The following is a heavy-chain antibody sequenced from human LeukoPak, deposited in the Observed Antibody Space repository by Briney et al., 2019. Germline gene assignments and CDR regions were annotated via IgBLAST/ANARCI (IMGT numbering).Heavy chain of an antibody. V-gene: IGHV4-34*01. D-gene: IGHD6-19*01. CDR1: GGSFSGYY. Sequence: SETLSLTCAVYGGSFSGYYWSWIRQPPGKGLEWIGEINHSGSTNYNPSPKSRVTISVDTSKNQFSLKLSSVTAADTAVYYCAREWLVLRGARTDYWGQGTLVTVSS. CDR3: AREWLVLRGARTDY. J-gene: IGHJ4*02. CDR2: INHSGST.